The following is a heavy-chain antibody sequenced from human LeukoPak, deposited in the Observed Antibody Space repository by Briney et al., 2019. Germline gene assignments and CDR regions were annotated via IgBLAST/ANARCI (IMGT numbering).Heavy chain of an antibody. D-gene: IGHD5-12*01. CDR2: FSGSGGST. V-gene: IGHV3-23*01. CDR1: GFTFSSYA. Sequence: GGSLRLSCAASGFTFSSYAMSWVRQAPGKGLECISGFSGSGGSTYYADSVKGRFTISRDNSKNTLYLQMNSLRAEDTAVYYCAKPLYSGYDSNWFDPWGQGTLVTVSS. J-gene: IGHJ5*02. CDR3: AKPLYSGYDSNWFDP.